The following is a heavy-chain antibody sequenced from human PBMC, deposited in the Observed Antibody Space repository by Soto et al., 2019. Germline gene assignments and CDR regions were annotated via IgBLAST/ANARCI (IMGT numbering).Heavy chain of an antibody. CDR3: ARIAPNYDFWSGAYYYYYKGMDV. Sequence: PSETLSLTCTVSGGSISSGGYYWSGIRQHPGKGLEGIGYIYYSGSTYYNPSLKSRVTISVDTSKNQFSLKLSSVTAADTAVYYCARIAPNYDFWSGAYYYYYKGMDVWGKGTTITVSS. V-gene: IGHV4-31*03. D-gene: IGHD3-3*01. J-gene: IGHJ6*04. CDR2: IYYSGST. CDR1: GGSISSGGYY.